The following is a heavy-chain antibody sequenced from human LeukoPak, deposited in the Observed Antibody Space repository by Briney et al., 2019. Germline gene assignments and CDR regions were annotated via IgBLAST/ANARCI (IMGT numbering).Heavy chain of an antibody. CDR3: ARETAHYYDTSRGWFDP. V-gene: IGHV4-59*01. CDR1: GGSISPYY. Sequence: SETLSLTCTVSGGSISPYYWSWIRQPPGKGREWIGYIYYSGTTNYTPSLKSRVTISVDTSKNQFSLKLSSVTAADTAVYYCARETAHYYDTSRGWFDPWGQGTLVTVSS. CDR2: IYYSGTT. D-gene: IGHD3-22*01. J-gene: IGHJ5*02.